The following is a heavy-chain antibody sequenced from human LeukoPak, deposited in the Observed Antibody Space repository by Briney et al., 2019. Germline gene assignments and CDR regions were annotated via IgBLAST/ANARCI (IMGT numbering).Heavy chain of an antibody. J-gene: IGHJ4*02. V-gene: IGHV3-23*01. Sequence: GGSLRLSCAASGFTFSSYAMTWVRQAPGKGLEWVSSITAGGDDTYYADSVKGRFTISRDNSKNTLFLQMNSLRAEDTAIYHCAKNLRSTVVTVWDYWGQETLVTVSS. CDR2: ITAGGDDT. D-gene: IGHD4-23*01. CDR3: AKNLRSTVVTVWDY. CDR1: GFTFSSYA.